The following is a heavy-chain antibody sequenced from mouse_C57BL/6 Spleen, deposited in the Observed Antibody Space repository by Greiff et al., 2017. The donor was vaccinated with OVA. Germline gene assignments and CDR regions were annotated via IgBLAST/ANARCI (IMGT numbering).Heavy chain of an antibody. D-gene: IGHD1-1*01. CDR3: ARRGIYYGSSYGWFAY. J-gene: IGHJ3*01. Sequence: QVQLQQPGAELVKPGASVKLSCKASGYTFTSYWMQWVKQRPGQGLEWIGEIDPSDSYTNYNQKFKGKATLTVDTSSSTAYMQLSSLTSEDSAVYYYARRGIYYGSSYGWFAYWGQGTLVTVSA. CDR2: IDPSDSYT. CDR1: GYTFTSYW. V-gene: IGHV1-50*01.